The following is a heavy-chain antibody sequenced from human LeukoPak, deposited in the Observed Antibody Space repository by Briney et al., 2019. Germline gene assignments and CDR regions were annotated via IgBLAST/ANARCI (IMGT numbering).Heavy chain of an antibody. CDR2: IYYSGST. D-gene: IGHD5-18*01. J-gene: IGHJ4*02. Sequence: PSQTLSLTCTVSGGSISSYYWSWIRQPPGKELEWIGYIYYSGSTNYNPSLKSRVTISVDTSKNQFSLKLSSVTAADTAVYYCARATRDTAMDYWGQGTLVTVSS. CDR3: ARATRDTAMDY. V-gene: IGHV4-59*01. CDR1: GGSISSYY.